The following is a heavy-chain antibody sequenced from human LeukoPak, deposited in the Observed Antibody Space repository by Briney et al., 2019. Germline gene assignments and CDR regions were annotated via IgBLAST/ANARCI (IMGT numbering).Heavy chain of an antibody. CDR3: VTDRARLFWYFDL. V-gene: IGHV1-24*01. D-gene: IGHD2-21*02. J-gene: IGHJ2*01. CDR2: SDPEDGET. Sequence: ASVKVSCKVSGSTLSDLSIHWVRQAPGKGLEYVGGSDPEDGETFHAQNFQGRVTMIEDTSIDTAYMELSSLRSEDTAVYYCVTDRARLFWYFDLWGCGTLVTVSS. CDR1: GSTLSDLS.